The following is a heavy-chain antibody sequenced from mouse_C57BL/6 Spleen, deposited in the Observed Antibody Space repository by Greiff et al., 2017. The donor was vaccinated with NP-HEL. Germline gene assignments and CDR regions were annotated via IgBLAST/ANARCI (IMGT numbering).Heavy chain of an antibody. CDR3: ARSAGLLGY. V-gene: IGHV1-82*01. J-gene: IGHJ2*01. CDR2: IYPGDGDT. CDR1: GYAFSSSW. D-gene: IGHD2-3*01. Sequence: QVQLKESGPELVKPGASVKISCKASGYAFSSSWMNWVKQRPGKGLEWIGRIYPGDGDTNYNGKFKGKATLTADKSSSTAYMQLSSLTSEDSAVYFCARSAGLLGYWGQGTTLTVSS.